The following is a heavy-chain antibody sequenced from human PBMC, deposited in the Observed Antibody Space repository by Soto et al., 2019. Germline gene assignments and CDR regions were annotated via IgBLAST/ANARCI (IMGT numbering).Heavy chain of an antibody. J-gene: IGHJ3*02. CDR3: ARDQVGAFDI. V-gene: IGHV3-33*01. CDR1: GFTFSSYG. Sequence: QVQLVESGGGVVQPGRSLRLSCAASGFTFSSYGMHWVRQAPGKGLEWVAVIWYDGSNKYYADSVKGRFTISRDNSKNTRYLQRNSLRAEDTAVYYCARDQVGAFDIGGQGTMVTVSS. CDR2: IWYDGSNK.